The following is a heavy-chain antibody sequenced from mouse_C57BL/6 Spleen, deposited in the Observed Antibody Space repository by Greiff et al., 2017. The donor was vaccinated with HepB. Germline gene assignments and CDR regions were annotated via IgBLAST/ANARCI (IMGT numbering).Heavy chain of an antibody. Sequence: EVKLMESGGGLVKPGGSLKLSCAASGFTFSDYGMHWVRQAPEKGLEWVAYISSGSSTIYYADTVKGRFTISRDNAKNTLFLQMTSLRSEDTAMYYCARSYGYEWYFDVWGTGTTVTVSS. CDR3: ARSYGYEWYFDV. J-gene: IGHJ1*03. CDR2: ISSGSSTI. D-gene: IGHD2-2*01. V-gene: IGHV5-17*01. CDR1: GFTFSDYG.